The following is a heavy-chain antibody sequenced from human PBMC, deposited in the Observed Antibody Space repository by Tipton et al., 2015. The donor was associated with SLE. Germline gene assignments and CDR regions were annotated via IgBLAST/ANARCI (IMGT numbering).Heavy chain of an antibody. CDR2: IHYSGST. CDR3: ARHGAVQGDWYFDL. V-gene: IGHV4-59*08. J-gene: IGHJ2*01. Sequence: TLSLTCTVSGGSMRSYYWSWIRQPPGKGLEWIGYIHYSGSTNYNPSLKSRVTMSVDTSKNQISLNLSSATAADTAVYYCARHGAVQGDWYFDLWGRGTLVTVSS. CDR1: GGSMRSYY. D-gene: IGHD3-10*01.